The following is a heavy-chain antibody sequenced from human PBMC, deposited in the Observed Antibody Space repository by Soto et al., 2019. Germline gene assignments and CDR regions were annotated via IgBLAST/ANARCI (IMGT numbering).Heavy chain of an antibody. CDR3: ARAWLEYNWFDS. J-gene: IGHJ5*01. V-gene: IGHV4-31*03. CDR2: VAYSGGT. CDR1: GGSITRGGSY. D-gene: IGHD5-12*01. Sequence: QVQLQESGPGLVKHSQTLSLTCTVSGGSITRGGSYWSWIRQHPEKGLEWIGYVAYSGGTYYNPSLKSRVTFLVDMSKNLLSLRLSSVTAADTAVYYCARAWLEYNWFDSWGQGTLVTVSS.